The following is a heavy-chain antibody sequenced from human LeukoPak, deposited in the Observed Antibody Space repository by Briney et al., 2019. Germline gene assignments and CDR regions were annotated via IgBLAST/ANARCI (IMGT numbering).Heavy chain of an antibody. Sequence: PSETLSLTCSVSGGSINRGGNYWSWIRQHPGKGLEWIGYIYYSGSTNYNPSLKSRVTISVDTSKNQFSLKLSSVTAADTAVYYCARVMASYDYFDYWGQGTLVTVSS. CDR2: IYYSGST. J-gene: IGHJ4*02. D-gene: IGHD1-26*01. V-gene: IGHV4-61*08. CDR3: ARVMASYDYFDY. CDR1: GGSINRGGNY.